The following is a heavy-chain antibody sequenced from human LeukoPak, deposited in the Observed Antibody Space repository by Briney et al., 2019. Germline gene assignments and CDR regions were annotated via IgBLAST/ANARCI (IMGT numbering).Heavy chain of an antibody. CDR3: ASGAYYDSSGYYYIVDY. V-gene: IGHV4-59*01. J-gene: IGHJ4*02. CDR1: GGSFSGYY. CDR2: IYYSGST. D-gene: IGHD3-22*01. Sequence: SETLSLTCAVYGGSFSGYYWSWIRQPPGKGLEWIGYIYYSGSTNYNPSLKSRVTISVDTSKNQFSLKLSSVTAADTAVYYCASGAYYDSSGYYYIVDYWGQGTLVTVSS.